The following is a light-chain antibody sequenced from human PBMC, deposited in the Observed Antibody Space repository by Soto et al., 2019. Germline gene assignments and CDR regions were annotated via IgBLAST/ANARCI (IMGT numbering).Light chain of an antibody. CDR3: TSYTSSDTLL. Sequence: SALTQPASVSGSPGQSITISCTGSSSDVGGYDYVSWYQRHPGKAPKMIIYDVSHRPSGVSNRFSGSKSGNTASLTVSGLQAEDEADYYCTSYTSSDTLLFGGGTKLTVL. CDR2: DVS. J-gene: IGLJ2*01. V-gene: IGLV2-14*03. CDR1: SSDVGGYDY.